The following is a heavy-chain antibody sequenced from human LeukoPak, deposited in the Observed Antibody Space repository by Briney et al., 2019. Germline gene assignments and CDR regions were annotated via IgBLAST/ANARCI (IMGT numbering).Heavy chain of an antibody. Sequence: GASLRLSCKASGFTFTSYSMNWVRQAPGKGLEWVSYIYYADSVKGRFTISRDNAKNSLYLQMNGLRAEDTAVYYCARDRGVFMHEGFDYWGQGTLVTVSS. V-gene: IGHV3-48*01. D-gene: IGHD3-10*01. J-gene: IGHJ4*02. CDR2: I. CDR3: ARDRGVFMHEGFDY. CDR1: GFTFTSYS.